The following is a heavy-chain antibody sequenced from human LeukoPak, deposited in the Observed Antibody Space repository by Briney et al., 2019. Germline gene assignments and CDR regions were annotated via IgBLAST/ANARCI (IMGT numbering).Heavy chain of an antibody. CDR2: ISSSSYI. CDR1: GFTFSSYS. J-gene: IGHJ4*02. CDR3: LMWGLYDLYYFDY. D-gene: IGHD2-8*01. Sequence: GGSLRLSCAASGFTFSSYSMNWVRQAPGKGLEWVSSISSSSYIYYADSVKGRFTISRDNAKNSLYLQMDSLRAEDTAVYYCLMWGLYDLYYFDYWGQGTLVTVSS. V-gene: IGHV3-21*01.